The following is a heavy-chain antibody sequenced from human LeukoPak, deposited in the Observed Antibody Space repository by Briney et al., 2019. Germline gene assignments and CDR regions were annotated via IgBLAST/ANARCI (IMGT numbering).Heavy chain of an antibody. CDR2: INHSGST. CDR3: ARHRKGGYSGYASGGYYYMDV. V-gene: IGHV4-34*01. J-gene: IGHJ6*03. D-gene: IGHD5-12*01. CDR1: GFTFSTFA. Sequence: GSLRLSCEASGFTFSTFAMIWVRQPPGKGLEWIGEINHSGSTNYNPSLKSRVTISVDTSKNQFSLKLSSVTAADTAVYYCARHRKGGYSGYASGGYYYMDVWGKGTTVTISS.